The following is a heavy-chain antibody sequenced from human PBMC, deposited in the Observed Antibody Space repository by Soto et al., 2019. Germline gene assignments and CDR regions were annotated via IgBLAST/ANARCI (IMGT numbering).Heavy chain of an antibody. J-gene: IGHJ6*02. CDR3: AREGIAAALGPNGMDG. CDR1: GGTFSSYA. V-gene: IGHV1-69*13. CDR2: IIPIFGTA. Sequence: ASVKVSFKASGGTFSSYAISWVRQAPGQGLEWMGGIIPIFGTANYAQKFQGRVTITADESTSTAYMELSSLRSEDTAVYYCAREGIAAALGPNGMDGWGQGTTVTVSS. D-gene: IGHD6-13*01.